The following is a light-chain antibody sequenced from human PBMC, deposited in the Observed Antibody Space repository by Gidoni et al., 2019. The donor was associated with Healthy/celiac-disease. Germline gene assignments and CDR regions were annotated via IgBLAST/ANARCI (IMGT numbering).Light chain of an antibody. CDR2: WAS. Sequence: DIVMTQSPVSPAMSLGERATINCKTSQSGLYSSNNKNYLAWYQQKPGQPPKLLLYWASTRESGVADRFSGGGCGTVFTLTISSLQADVVAVYYCQPYYSTPRTFGQGTKVEIK. CDR3: QPYYSTPRT. CDR1: QSGLYSSNNKNY. V-gene: IGKV4-1*01. J-gene: IGKJ1*01.